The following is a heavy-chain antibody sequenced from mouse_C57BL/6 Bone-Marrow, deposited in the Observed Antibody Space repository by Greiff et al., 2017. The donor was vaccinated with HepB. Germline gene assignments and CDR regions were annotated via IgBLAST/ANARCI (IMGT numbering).Heavy chain of an antibody. V-gene: IGHV5-12*01. CDR1: GFTFSDYY. CDR2: ISNGGGST. D-gene: IGHD1-1*01. CDR3: ARHYGSSLYYAMDY. J-gene: IGHJ4*01. Sequence: EVQVVESGGGLVQPGGSLKLSCAASGFTFSDYYMYWVRQTPEKRLEWVAYISNGGGSTYYPDTVKGRFTISRDNAKNSLYLQMSRLKSEDTAMYYCARHYGSSLYYAMDYWGQGTSVTVSS.